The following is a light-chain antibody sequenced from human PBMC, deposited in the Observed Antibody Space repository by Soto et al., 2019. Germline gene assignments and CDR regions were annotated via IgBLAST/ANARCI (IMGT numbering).Light chain of an antibody. V-gene: IGKV1-5*01. Sequence: DVHLTQSPSTLSTSVVARFTITFRASQSVSYWLAWYQQKPGKAPNLLIYDGSTLASGVPPRFSGGGFGTEFTLNISSLQPDDSAIYYCQHYNTYSKAFGPGTKVDIK. CDR3: QHYNTYSKA. CDR1: QSVSYW. CDR2: DGS. J-gene: IGKJ3*01.